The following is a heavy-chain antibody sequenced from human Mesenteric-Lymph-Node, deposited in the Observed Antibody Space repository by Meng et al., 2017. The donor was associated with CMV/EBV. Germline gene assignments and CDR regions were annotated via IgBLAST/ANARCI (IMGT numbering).Heavy chain of an antibody. CDR3: ARVDCSSTSCYYYYGMDV. CDR1: GGSISSGDYY. J-gene: IGHJ6*02. CDR2: IYYSGST. D-gene: IGHD2-2*01. V-gene: IGHV4-30-4*08. Sequence: SETLSLTCTVSGGSISSGDYYWSWIRQPPGKGLEWIGYIYYSGSTYYNPSLKSRVTISVDTSKNQFSLKLSSVTAADTAVYYCARVDCSSTSCYYYYGMDVWGQGTTVTVSS.